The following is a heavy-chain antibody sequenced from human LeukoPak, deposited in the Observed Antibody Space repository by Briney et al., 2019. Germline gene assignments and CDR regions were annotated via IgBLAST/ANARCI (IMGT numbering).Heavy chain of an antibody. CDR2: INSGNGNT. CDR3: ARGRGLIGTSRFAP. J-gene: IGHJ5*02. D-gene: IGHD3-10*01. V-gene: IGHV1-3*01. CDR1: GYTLSNSG. Sequence: ASVKVSCTTSGYTLSNSGLHWVRQAPGQSLEWMGWINSGNGNTKYSQKFQDRLTITRDKSAITVYMELNSLKSEDTAMYYCARGRGLIGTSRFAPWGQGTLVIVSS.